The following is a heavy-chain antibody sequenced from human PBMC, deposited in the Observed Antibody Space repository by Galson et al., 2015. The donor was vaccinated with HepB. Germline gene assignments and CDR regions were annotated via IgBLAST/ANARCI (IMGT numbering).Heavy chain of an antibody. CDR1: GFTVSSAY. Sequence: SLRLSCAASGFTVSSAYMSWVRQAPGKGLECVSVIYSDGNTYYADPVKGRFTISRDKSKNTLYLQMNSLRAEDTAVYYCARDGFCSSTTCYDHYYYGMDVWGQGTTVTVSS. D-gene: IGHD2-2*03. V-gene: IGHV3-53*01. CDR2: IYSDGNT. J-gene: IGHJ6*02. CDR3: ARDGFCSSTTCYDHYYYGMDV.